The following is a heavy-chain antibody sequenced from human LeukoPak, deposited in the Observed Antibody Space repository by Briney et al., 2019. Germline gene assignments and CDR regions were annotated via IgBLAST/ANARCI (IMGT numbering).Heavy chain of an antibody. J-gene: IGHJ4*02. Sequence: GVSLKISCQGSGYSFTTYWIAWVRQMPGKGLEWMGIIYPGDSDTRYSPSFQGQVTISADKSISTAYLQWSSLKASDTAMYFCAGGTTTVTTFDYWGQGTLVAVSS. D-gene: IGHD4-17*01. V-gene: IGHV5-51*01. CDR2: IYPGDSDT. CDR3: AGGTTTVTTFDY. CDR1: GYSFTTYW.